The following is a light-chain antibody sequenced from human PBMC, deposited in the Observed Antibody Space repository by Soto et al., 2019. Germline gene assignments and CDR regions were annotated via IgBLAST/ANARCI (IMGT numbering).Light chain of an antibody. CDR1: SSNIGSNT. CDR3: AAWDDSLNGVV. V-gene: IGLV1-44*01. Sequence: QPVPTQPPSASGTPGQRVTISCSGSSSNIGSNTVNWYQQLPGTAPKLLIYSNNQRPSGVPDRFSGSKSGTSASLAISGLQSEDEADYYCAAWDDSLNGVVFGGGTKLTVL. J-gene: IGLJ2*01. CDR2: SNN.